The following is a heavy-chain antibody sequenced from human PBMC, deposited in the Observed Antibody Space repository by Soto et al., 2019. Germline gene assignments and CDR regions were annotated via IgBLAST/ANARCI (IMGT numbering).Heavy chain of an antibody. D-gene: IGHD3-22*01. Sequence: GESLKISCKASGYSFSFYWIGWVRQMPGKGLEWMAIMYPDDSDIRYSPSFEAHVTISADKSTSTAFLQWSSLKASDTAMYYCATAYVYDFENSNYYRDAFDIWRQRTLVTVSS. CDR1: GYSFSFYW. J-gene: IGHJ3*02. CDR2: MYPDDSDI. V-gene: IGHV5-51*01. CDR3: ATAYVYDFENSNYYRDAFDI.